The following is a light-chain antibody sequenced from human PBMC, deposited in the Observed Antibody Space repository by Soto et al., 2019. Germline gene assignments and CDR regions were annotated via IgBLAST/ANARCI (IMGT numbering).Light chain of an antibody. J-gene: IGKJ2*01. Sequence: DLQMTQSPSSLSASVGDRVTITCRASQTISTYLNWYQQKPGKAPRLLIYDASSLLSGVPSRFSGSGSGTDFTLTIASLQPEDFSTYYCQQSYSTPDTFGQGTKLEIK. CDR2: DAS. CDR1: QTISTY. CDR3: QQSYSTPDT. V-gene: IGKV1-39*01.